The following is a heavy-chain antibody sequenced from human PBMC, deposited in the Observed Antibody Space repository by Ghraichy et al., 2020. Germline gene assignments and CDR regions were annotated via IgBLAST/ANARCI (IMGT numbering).Heavy chain of an antibody. V-gene: IGHV6-1*01. CDR1: GDSVSSNSAA. Sequence: SQTLSLTCAISGDSVSSNSAAWNWIRQSPSRGLEWLGRTYYRSKWYNDYAVSVKSRITINPDTSKNQFSLQLNSVTPEDTAVYYCARDPNQMHSLGGLAPRHLVFDPWGQGTLVTVSS. CDR3: ARDPNQMHSLGGLAPRHLVFDP. CDR2: TYYRSKWYN. J-gene: IGHJ5*02. D-gene: IGHD1-14*01.